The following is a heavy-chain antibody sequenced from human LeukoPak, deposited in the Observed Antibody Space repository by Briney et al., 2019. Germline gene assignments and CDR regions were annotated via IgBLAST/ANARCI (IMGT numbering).Heavy chain of an antibody. CDR2: ISSSGSTI. CDR3: ARGAAAFLYYFDY. V-gene: IGHV3-11*01. Sequence: GGSQTLPRAACGFSFRHYYMSWLRQAPAKGLEWVAYISSSGSTIYYADSVKGRFTISRDNAKSSLYLQMNSLRAEDTAVYYCARGAAAFLYYFDYWGQGTLVTVSS. CDR1: GFSFRHYY. J-gene: IGHJ4*02. D-gene: IGHD6-13*01.